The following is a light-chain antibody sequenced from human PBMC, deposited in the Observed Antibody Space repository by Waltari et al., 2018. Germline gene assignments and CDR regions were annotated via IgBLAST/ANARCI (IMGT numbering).Light chain of an antibody. CDR2: AVT. CDR1: NSDVGGYNY. CDR3: SSYTSSGTLRI. J-gene: IGLJ2*01. Sequence: QSVLTQPASVSGSPGQSITISCTGTNSDVGGYNYVSWYQQYPGKAPRLMIYAVTKRPSGVSTRFSGSKSGNTASLTISGLQAEDEADYYCSSYTSSGTLRIFGGGTKVTAL. V-gene: IGLV2-14*01.